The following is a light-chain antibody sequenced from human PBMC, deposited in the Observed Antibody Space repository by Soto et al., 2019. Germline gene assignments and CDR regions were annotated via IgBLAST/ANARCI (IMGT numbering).Light chain of an antibody. Sequence: QSVLTQPPSVSGVPGQRVTISCTGSSSNIGAGYDVHWYQQLPGTAPKLLMYGNSNRPSGVPDRFSGSKSGTSASLAITGLQAEDEADYYCQSYDSSLSGVVFGGGTKLTVL. V-gene: IGLV1-40*01. CDR1: SSNIGAGYD. CDR3: QSYDSSLSGVV. J-gene: IGLJ2*01. CDR2: GNS.